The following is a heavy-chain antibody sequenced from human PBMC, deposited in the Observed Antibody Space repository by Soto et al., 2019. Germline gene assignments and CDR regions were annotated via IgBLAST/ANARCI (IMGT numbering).Heavy chain of an antibody. CDR1: VFSLCTSGVG. CDR2: IYWDDDK. V-gene: IGHV2-5*02. Sequence: QITLKESGPTLVKPTQTLTLTCTFSVFSLCTSGVGVGWIRQTPGKALEWLALIYWDDDKRYSPSLKSRLTITKDTSKNQVVLTMTNMDPVDTVTYYCARSMLNRIWTDYFDYWGQETLVTVSS. CDR3: ARSMLNRIWTDYFDY. D-gene: IGHD2-21*01. J-gene: IGHJ4*02.